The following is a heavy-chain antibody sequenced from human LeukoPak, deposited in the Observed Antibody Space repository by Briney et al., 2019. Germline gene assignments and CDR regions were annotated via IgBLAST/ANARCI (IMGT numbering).Heavy chain of an antibody. CDR1: GFIFSDYA. Sequence: PGGSLRLSCAASGFIFSDYALQWVRQAPGKGLDWVAMTSYDESDKYYADSVKGRFTISRDNAKNSLYLQMNSLRAEDTAVYYCARVYGRSGWPEGYYYGMDVWGQGTTVTVSS. D-gene: IGHD6-19*01. CDR3: ARVYGRSGWPEGYYYGMDV. J-gene: IGHJ6*02. V-gene: IGHV3-30-3*01. CDR2: TSYDESDK.